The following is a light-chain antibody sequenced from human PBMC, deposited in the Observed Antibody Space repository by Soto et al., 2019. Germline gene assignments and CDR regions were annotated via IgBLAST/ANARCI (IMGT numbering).Light chain of an antibody. V-gene: IGKV3-15*01. CDR2: GAS. CDR3: QQYNNWPVT. CDR1: QSLNSN. J-gene: IGKJ2*01. Sequence: IVMTQPPATLSVSPGERVTLSCRASQSLNSNLAWYQQKPGQAPRLLIYGASTRATGIPARFSGSVSGTEFTLTISSLQSEDSAVYYCQQYNNWPVTFGQGTKLEIK.